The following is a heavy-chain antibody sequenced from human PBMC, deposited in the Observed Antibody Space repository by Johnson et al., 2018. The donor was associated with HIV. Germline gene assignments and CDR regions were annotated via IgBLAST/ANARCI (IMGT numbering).Heavy chain of an antibody. CDR3: VRGGRVVMEDVFGI. J-gene: IGHJ3*02. CDR2: ISASGSNI. CDR1: GFTLSDFY. V-gene: IGHV3-11*04. Sequence: VQLVESGGGVVQPGGSLRLSCAASGFTLSDFYMSWIRQAPGKGPEWLSYISASGSNIYYVDSVKGRFTISRDDAKNLLFLQMNSLTADDTAVYYCVRGGRVVMEDVFGIWGQGTMVTVSS. D-gene: IGHD3-3*01.